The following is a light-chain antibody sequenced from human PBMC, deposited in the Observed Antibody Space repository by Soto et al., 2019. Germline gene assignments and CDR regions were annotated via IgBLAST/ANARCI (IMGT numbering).Light chain of an antibody. V-gene: IGLV1-40*01. Sequence: QSVLTQPPSVSGAPGQRVTISCTGSSSNIGAGFDVHWYQQFPGTAPKLVIHGNNNRPSGVPDRFSGSKSGTSASLAITGLQAEYEADYYCQSYDSSLSAPVVFGGGTKLTVL. CDR3: QSYDSSLSAPVV. CDR1: SSNIGAGFD. CDR2: GNN. J-gene: IGLJ2*01.